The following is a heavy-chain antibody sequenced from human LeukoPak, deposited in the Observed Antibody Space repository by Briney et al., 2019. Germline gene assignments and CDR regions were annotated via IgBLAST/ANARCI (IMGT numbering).Heavy chain of an antibody. D-gene: IGHD1-1*01. CDR2: ISGDTTYI. J-gene: IGHJ3*01. CDR3: ARRGTDASFSFFDV. Sequence: PGGSLRLSCAASGFTFSSYTMHWVRQIPGERPEWVSSISGDTTYIYYADSIKGRFTISRDNTSTSLFLQMNSLRAEDTATYFCARRGTDASFSFFDVWGQGTMVTVSS. CDR1: GFTFSSYT. V-gene: IGHV3-21*01.